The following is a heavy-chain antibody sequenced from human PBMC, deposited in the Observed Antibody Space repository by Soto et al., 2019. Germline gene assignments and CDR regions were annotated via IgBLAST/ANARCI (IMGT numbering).Heavy chain of an antibody. CDR3: ARGRYGDY. Sequence: QVHLVQSGAEVKKPGASVKVSCKASGYTFTSYGITWVRQAPGQGLEWMGWISAHNGNTDYAQKLQGRVIVTRDTSPSTADMERRRLISDGTAVYYCARGRYGDYWGRGALVTVSS. D-gene: IGHD1-1*01. V-gene: IGHV1-18*01. CDR2: ISAHNGNT. J-gene: IGHJ4*02. CDR1: GYTFTSYG.